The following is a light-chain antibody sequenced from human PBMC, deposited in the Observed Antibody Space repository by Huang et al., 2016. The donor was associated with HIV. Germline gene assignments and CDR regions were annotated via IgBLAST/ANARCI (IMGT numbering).Light chain of an antibody. Sequence: DIQMTQSPSSLSASVVDRVPITCRSSQSISNYLNWYQQKPGKAPKLLLYAASSLQSGVPSRFSGSGSGTDFTLTISSLQPEDFATYYCQQSYSTPITFGQGTRLEIK. CDR3: QQSYSTPIT. CDR1: QSISNY. V-gene: IGKV1-39*01. CDR2: AAS. J-gene: IGKJ5*01.